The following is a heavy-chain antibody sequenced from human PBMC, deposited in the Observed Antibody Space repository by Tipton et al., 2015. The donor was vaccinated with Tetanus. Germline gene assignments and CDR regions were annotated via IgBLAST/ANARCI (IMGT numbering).Heavy chain of an antibody. D-gene: IGHD2-21*02. V-gene: IGHV3-23*01. CDR1: GFTFSSYA. Sequence: GSLRLSCAASGFTFSSYAMSWVRQAPGKGLEWVSAISGSGGSTYYADSMKGRFTISRDNSKNTLYLQMNSLRAEDTAVYYCAKGVVVVTASTPWYYFDYWGQGTLVTVSS. J-gene: IGHJ4*02. CDR2: ISGSGGST. CDR3: AKGVVVVTASTPWYYFDY.